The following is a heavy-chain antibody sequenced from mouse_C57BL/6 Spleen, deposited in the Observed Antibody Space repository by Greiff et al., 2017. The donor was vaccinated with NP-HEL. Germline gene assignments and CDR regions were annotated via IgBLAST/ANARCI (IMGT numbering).Heavy chain of an antibody. CDR3: ARFITTADYAMDY. Sequence: EVKVEESGPGLVKPSQSLSLTCSVTGYSITSGYYWNWIRQFPGNKLAWMGYISYDGSNNYNPSLKNRISITRDTSKNQFFLKLNSVTTEDTATYYCARFITTADYAMDYWGQGTSVTVSS. D-gene: IGHD1-1*01. V-gene: IGHV3-6*01. J-gene: IGHJ4*01. CDR1: GYSITSGYY. CDR2: ISYDGSN.